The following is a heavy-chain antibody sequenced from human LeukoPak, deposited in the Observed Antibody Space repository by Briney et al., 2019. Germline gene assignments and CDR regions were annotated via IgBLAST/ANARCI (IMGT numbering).Heavy chain of an antibody. V-gene: IGHV1-18*01. D-gene: IGHD3-9*01. CDR2: ISAYNGNT. CDR1: GYTFTSYG. J-gene: IGHJ4*02. Sequence: GASVKVSCKASGYTFTSYGISWVRQAPGQGLEWMGWISAYNGNTNFARKLQGGVTMTTDTSTSTAYMDLRSLRSNDTAVYYCARDQAATNTQVRFCLDWGQGTLVTVSS. CDR3: ARDQAATNTQVRFCLD.